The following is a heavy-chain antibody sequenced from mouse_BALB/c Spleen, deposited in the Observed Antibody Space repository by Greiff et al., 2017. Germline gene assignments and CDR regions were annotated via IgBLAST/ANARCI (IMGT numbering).Heavy chain of an antibody. CDR3: ARDWYFDV. V-gene: IGHV5-9-3*01. J-gene: IGHJ1*01. CDR1: GFTFSSYA. CDR2: ISSGGSYT. Sequence: EVQLVESGGGLVKPGGSLKLSCAASGFTFSSYAMSWVRQTPEKRLEWVATISSGGSYTYYPDSVKGRFTISRDNAKNTLYLQMSSLRSEDTARYYCARDWYFDVWGAGTTVTVSS.